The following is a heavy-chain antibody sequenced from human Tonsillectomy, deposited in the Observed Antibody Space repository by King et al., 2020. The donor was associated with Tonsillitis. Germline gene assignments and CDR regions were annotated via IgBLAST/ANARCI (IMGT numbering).Heavy chain of an antibody. CDR2: TIPMFAT. D-gene: IGHD6-13*01. J-gene: IGHJ6*02. CDR3: ASPREQLVRDYYYYAMDV. V-gene: IGHV1-69*01. CDR1: GGTFSSF. Sequence: VQLVESGAEVKKPGSSVKVSCKAAGGTFSSFISWLRQAPGQGLEWMGGTIPMFATNYAQKFQGRVTITVDESTSTVYMELSRLRSEDTAVYYCASPREQLVRDYYYYAMDVWGQGTTVTVSS.